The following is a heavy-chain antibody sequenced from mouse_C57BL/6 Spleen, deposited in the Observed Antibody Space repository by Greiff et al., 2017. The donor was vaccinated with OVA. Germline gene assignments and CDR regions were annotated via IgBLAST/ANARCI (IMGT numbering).Heavy chain of an antibody. J-gene: IGHJ4*01. V-gene: IGHV1-54*01. CDR1: GYAFTNYL. CDR2: INPGSGGT. CDR3: ARGRALLLYAMDY. D-gene: IGHD2-10*01. Sequence: QVQLQQSGAELVRPGTSVKVSCKASGYAFTNYLIEWVKQRPGQGLEWIGVINPGSGGTNYNEKFKGKATLTADKSSSTAYMQLSSLTSEDSAVYFCARGRALLLYAMDYWGQGTSVTVSS.